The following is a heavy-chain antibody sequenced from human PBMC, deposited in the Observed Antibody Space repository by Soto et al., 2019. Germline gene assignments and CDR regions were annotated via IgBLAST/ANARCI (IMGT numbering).Heavy chain of an antibody. V-gene: IGHV1-18*01. CDR1: GYTFTSYG. J-gene: IGHJ4*02. CDR2: ISAYNGNT. CDR3: ARAGHLRWFGELFLKNDY. Sequence: QVQLVQSGAEVKKPGASVKVSCKASGYTFTSYGISWVRQAPGQGLEWMGWISAYNGNTNYAQKLQGRVTMTTDTTTSTAYMELRSLRSDDTAVYYCARAGHLRWFGELFLKNDYWGQGTLVTVSS. D-gene: IGHD3-10*01.